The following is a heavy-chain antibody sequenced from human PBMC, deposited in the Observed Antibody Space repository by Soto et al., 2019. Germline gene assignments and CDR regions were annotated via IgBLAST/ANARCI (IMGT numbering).Heavy chain of an antibody. D-gene: IGHD6-13*01. Sequence: ASVKVSCKASGYTFSDFSMHWVRQAPGQGLEWVGWMNHDTGGTNYAQKFQGWVTMTRDTSISTAYMELSRLRSDDTAVYYCARDPYTSSSGYYYGMDVWGQGTTVT. J-gene: IGHJ6*02. CDR1: GYTFSDFS. CDR2: MNHDTGGT. V-gene: IGHV1-2*04. CDR3: ARDPYTSSSGYYYGMDV.